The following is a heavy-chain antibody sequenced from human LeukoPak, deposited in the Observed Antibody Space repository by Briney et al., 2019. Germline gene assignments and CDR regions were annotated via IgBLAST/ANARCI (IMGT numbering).Heavy chain of an antibody. CDR2: IYYSGST. D-gene: IGHD1-14*01. CDR3: ARGATTRGVSSYFQR. J-gene: IGHJ1*01. CDR1: GGSISSSSYY. V-gene: IGHV4-39*07. Sequence: PSETLSLTCTVSGGSISSSSYYWGWIRQPPGKGLEWIGSIYYSGSTYYNPSLKSRVTISLDKSKNQFSLKLSSVTAADTAVYYCARGATTRGVSSYFQRWGQGTLVTVSS.